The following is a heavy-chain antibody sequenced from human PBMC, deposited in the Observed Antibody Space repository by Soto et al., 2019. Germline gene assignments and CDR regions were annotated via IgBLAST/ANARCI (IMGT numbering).Heavy chain of an antibody. J-gene: IGHJ5*02. CDR2: INAGNGNT. CDR3: ARDAQPENWFDP. D-gene: IGHD6-13*01. V-gene: IGHV1-3*01. CDR1: GYTFTSYA. Sequence: GASVKVSCKASGYTFTSYAMHWVRQAPGQRLEWMGWINAGNGNTKYSQKFQSRVTITRDTSASTAYMELSSLRSEDTAVYYCARDAQPENWFDPWGQGTLVTVS.